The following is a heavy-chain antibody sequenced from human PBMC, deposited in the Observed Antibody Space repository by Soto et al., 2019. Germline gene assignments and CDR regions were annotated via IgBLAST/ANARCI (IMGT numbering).Heavy chain of an antibody. CDR2: ISAYNGNT. CDR1: GYTFTSYG. V-gene: IGHV1-18*01. J-gene: IGHJ4*02. Sequence: QVQPVQSGAEVKKPGASVKVSCKASGYTFTSYGISWVRQAPGQGLEWMGWISAYNGNTNYAQKLQGRVTMTTDTSSSPAYMELRSLRSDATAVYYCARLWGYGDYGEMGYWGQGTLVTVSS. CDR3: ARLWGYGDYGEMGY. D-gene: IGHD4-17*01.